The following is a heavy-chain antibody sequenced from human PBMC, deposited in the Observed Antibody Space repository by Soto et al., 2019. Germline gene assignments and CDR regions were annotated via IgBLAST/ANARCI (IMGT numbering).Heavy chain of an antibody. CDR2: FYYSGST. CDR1: GGSISSYY. Sequence: SETLSLTCTVPGGSISSYYWSWIRQPPGKGLEWIGYFYYSGSTNYNPSLKSRVTISVDTSKNQFSLKLSSVTAADTAVYYCARTYYYDNSGTGGAFDIWGQGTMVTVSS. CDR3: ARTYYYDNSGTGGAFDI. J-gene: IGHJ3*02. V-gene: IGHV4-59*01. D-gene: IGHD3-22*01.